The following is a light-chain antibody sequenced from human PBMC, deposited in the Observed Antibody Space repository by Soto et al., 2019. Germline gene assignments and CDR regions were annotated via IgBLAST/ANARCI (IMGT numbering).Light chain of an antibody. CDR1: QSVNSN. CDR3: QQYNDWPVT. J-gene: IGKJ4*01. Sequence: EKVMTQSPAALSVSPGERATLSCRASQSVNSNLAWYQRKPGQAPRLLLYGASTRATGIPARFSGSASGTELTRTISSLQSEDSAVYYCQQYNDWPVTFGGGTKVEIK. CDR2: GAS. V-gene: IGKV3-15*01.